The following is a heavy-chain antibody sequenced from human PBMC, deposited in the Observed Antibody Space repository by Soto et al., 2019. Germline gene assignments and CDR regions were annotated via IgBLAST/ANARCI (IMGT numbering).Heavy chain of an antibody. CDR2: IDPHSNT. V-gene: IGHV5-51*01. D-gene: IGHD6-19*01. CDR3: ARRTYTSGWRHYFDY. J-gene: IGHJ4*02. CDR1: GFSFSSHW. Sequence: EVQLVQSGAEVKKPGESLKISCRGSGFSFSSHWIGWVRQMPGQGLGWMAFIDPHSNTRYSPSFEGQITISADNSINTAYLQWSSLKASDTAIYYCARRTYTSGWRHYFDYWGQGTLVTVSS.